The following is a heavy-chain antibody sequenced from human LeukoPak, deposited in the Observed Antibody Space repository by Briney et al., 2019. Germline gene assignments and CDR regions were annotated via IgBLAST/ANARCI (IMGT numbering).Heavy chain of an antibody. CDR3: ARERRGGSYFTEKRLDH. CDR1: GYTFTYRY. V-gene: IGHV1-45*02. Sequence: SVKVSCKASGYTFTYRYLHWVRQAPGQALEWMGWITPFNGNTNYAQKFQDRVTITRDRSMSTAYMGLSSLRSEDTAVYYCARERRGGSYFTEKRLDHWGQGTLVAVSS. CDR2: ITPFNGNT. J-gene: IGHJ4*02. D-gene: IGHD1-26*01.